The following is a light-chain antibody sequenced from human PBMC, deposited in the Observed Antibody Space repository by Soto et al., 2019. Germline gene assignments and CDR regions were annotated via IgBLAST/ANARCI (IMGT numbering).Light chain of an antibody. CDR2: DAY. Sequence: EVVLTQSPVTLSLSPGERATLSCRASQSFRGLLAWYHQKPGQAPRLLIYDAYKRATGIPPRFSGSGSGTDFTLTISSLEPEDSAVYYCQQRHMWPITFGQGTRLEN. CDR3: QQRHMWPIT. CDR1: QSFRGL. J-gene: IGKJ5*01. V-gene: IGKV3-11*01.